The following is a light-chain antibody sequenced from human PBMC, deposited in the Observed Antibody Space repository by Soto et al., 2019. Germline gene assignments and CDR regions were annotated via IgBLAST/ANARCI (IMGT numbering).Light chain of an antibody. V-gene: IGLV2-23*01. J-gene: IGLJ1*01. Sequence: QSVLTQPASVSGSPGQSITSSCTGTSSDVGSYNLASWYQQHPGKAPKLMIYEGSKRPSGVSNRFSGSKSGNTASLTISGLQAEDEADYYCCSYAGSSTSLYVFGTGIKVTVL. CDR1: SSDVGSYNL. CDR2: EGS. CDR3: CSYAGSSTSLYV.